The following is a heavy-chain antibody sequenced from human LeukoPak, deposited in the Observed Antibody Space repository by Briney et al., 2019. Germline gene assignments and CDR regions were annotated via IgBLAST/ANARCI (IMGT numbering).Heavy chain of an antibody. V-gene: IGHV3-30*02. CDR3: AKGPLNSADY. D-gene: IGHD1-1*01. J-gene: IGHJ4*02. Sequence: GGSLRLSCAASGFTFSSYGMHWVRQAPGEGLEWVAFIRYDGSNKYYADSVKGRFTISRDNSKNTLYLQMNSLRAEDTAVYYCAKGPLNSADYWGQGTLVTVST. CDR2: IRYDGSNK. CDR1: GFTFSSYG.